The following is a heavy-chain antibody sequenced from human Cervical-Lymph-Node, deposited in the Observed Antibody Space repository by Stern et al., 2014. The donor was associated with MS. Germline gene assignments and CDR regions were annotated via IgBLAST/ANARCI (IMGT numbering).Heavy chain of an antibody. V-gene: IGHV3-30*18. Sequence: VQLEESGGGVVQPGRSLRLSCAASGFTFSSYGMHWVRQAPGTGLEWVAVISYDGSNKYYAESGKDRFHIARDNSKNTLYLQMNSLRAEDTAVYYCAKESGYQLLLRFAYWGQGTLVTVSS. CDR1: GFTFSSYG. D-gene: IGHD2-2*01. J-gene: IGHJ4*02. CDR2: ISYDGSNK. CDR3: AKESGYQLLLRFAY.